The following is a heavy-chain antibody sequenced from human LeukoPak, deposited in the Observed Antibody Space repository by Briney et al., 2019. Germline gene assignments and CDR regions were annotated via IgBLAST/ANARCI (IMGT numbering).Heavy chain of an antibody. D-gene: IGHD4-11*01. Sequence: GGSLRLSCAASGFTFSSYWMSWVRQAPGKGLESVANIKQDGSEKYYVDSVKGRFTISRDNAKNSLYLQMNSLRAEDTAVYYCARDRHDYTHYFDYWGQGTLVTVSS. J-gene: IGHJ4*02. V-gene: IGHV3-7*01. CDR3: ARDRHDYTHYFDY. CDR1: GFTFSSYW. CDR2: IKQDGSEK.